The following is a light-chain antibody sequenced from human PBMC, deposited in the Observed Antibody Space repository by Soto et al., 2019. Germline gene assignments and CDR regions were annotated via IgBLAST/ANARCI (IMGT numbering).Light chain of an antibody. CDR2: GAA. Sequence: EIVLTQSPGTLSLSPGERATLSCRASQRVSSSYLAWYQQKPGQAPRLLIFGAANRATGIPDRFTGSGSGTDFTLTICRLEPEDFAVYYCHQYGISPLTFGGGTKGEVK. V-gene: IGKV3-20*01. J-gene: IGKJ4*01. CDR1: QRVSSSY. CDR3: HQYGISPLT.